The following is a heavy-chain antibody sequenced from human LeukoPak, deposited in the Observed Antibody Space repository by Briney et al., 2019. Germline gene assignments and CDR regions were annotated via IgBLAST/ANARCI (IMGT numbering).Heavy chain of an antibody. CDR2: IDPNSGGT. D-gene: IGHD3-10*01. CDR1: GYTFTSYD. J-gene: IGHJ4*02. CDR3: AREYYYGSGNYYNRIDY. V-gene: IGHV1-2*02. Sequence: ASVKVSCKASGYTFTSYDINWVRQATGQGLEWMGWIDPNSGGTNYAQKFQGRVTMTRDTSISTAYMVLNRLRSDDTAVYYCAREYYYGSGNYYNRIDYCGQGTLVTVSS.